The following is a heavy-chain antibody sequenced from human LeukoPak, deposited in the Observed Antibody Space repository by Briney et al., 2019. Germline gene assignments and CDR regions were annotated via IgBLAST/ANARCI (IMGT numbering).Heavy chain of an antibody. Sequence: GGSLRLSCAASGFTFSSYWMSWVRQAPGKGLEWVANIKQDGSEKYYVDSVKGRFTISRDNAKNSLYLQMKSLRAEDRALYSCARDSRGAFDYGGQGTLVTVSS. CDR3: ARDSRGAFDY. J-gene: IGHJ4*02. CDR2: IKQDGSEK. CDR1: GFTFSSYW. V-gene: IGHV3-7*01. D-gene: IGHD3-10*01.